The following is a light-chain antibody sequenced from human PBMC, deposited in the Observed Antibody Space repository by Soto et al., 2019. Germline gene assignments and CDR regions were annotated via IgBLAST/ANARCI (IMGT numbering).Light chain of an antibody. Sequence: EIVLTQYPGTLYLSPGERATLSCRASQSVSSSYLAWYQQNSGQAPRLLIYGASSRATSIPDRFSGSGSGTDFTLTISRLEPEDCAVYYCQQSGSASKYTVGGATKLVIK. CDR3: QQSGSASKYT. J-gene: IGKJ2*01. V-gene: IGKV3-20*01. CDR2: GAS. CDR1: QSVSSSY.